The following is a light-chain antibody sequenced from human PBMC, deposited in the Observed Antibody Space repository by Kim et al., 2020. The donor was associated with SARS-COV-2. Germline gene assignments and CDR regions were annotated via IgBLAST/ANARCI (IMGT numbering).Light chain of an antibody. CDR2: DAS. J-gene: IGKJ2*01. CDR1: QSVSSY. CDR3: QQRSNWPRYT. Sequence: LSPGERATLSCRASQSVSSYLAWYQQKPGQAPRLLIYDASNRATGIPARFSGSGSGTDFTLTISSLEPEDFAVYYCQQRSNWPRYTFGQETKLEIK. V-gene: IGKV3-11*01.